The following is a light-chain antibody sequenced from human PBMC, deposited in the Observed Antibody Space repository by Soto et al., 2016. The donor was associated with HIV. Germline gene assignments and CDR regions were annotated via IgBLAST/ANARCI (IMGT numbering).Light chain of an antibody. V-gene: IGKV1-5*03. J-gene: IGKJ4*01. Sequence: DIQMTQSPSTLSAAVGDRVTITCRASQSVNDWLAWYQQKPGTPPSLLIYKVSTLESGVPSRFSGVGFGTDFTLTISSLQPEDFATYFCQQYKTYPLTFGGGTKVQIK. CDR2: KVS. CDR1: QSVNDW. CDR3: QQYKTYPLT.